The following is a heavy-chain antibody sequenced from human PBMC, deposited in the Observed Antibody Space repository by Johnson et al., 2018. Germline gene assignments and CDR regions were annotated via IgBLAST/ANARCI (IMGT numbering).Heavy chain of an antibody. J-gene: IGHJ6*02. V-gene: IGHV3-48*01. CDR3: ARARSWGIQLYYYYYGMDV. CDR1: GFTFSSYS. CDR2: ISSSSSTL. D-gene: IGHD5-18*01. Sequence: EVQLVESGGGLVQPGGSLRLSCAASGFTFSSYSMNWVRQAPGKGLEWVSYISSSSSTLYYADSVKGRFTISRDNAKNTLYLQMNSLRAEDTAVYYCARARSWGIQLYYYYYGMDVWGQGTTVTVSS.